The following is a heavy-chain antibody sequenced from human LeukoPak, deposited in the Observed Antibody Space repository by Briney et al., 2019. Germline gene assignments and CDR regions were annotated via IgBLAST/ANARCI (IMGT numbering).Heavy chain of an antibody. J-gene: IGHJ4*02. CDR2: IVVGSGNT. CDR3: AASPKLTGVVPAAWG. D-gene: IGHD7-27*01. V-gene: IGHV1-58*01. CDR1: GFTFISSA. Sequence: SVKVSCKASGFTFISSAVQWVRQARGQRLEWIGWIVVGSGNTNYAQKFQERVTITSDMSTSTAYMELSSLRSEDTAVYYCAASPKLTGVVPAAWGWGQGTLVTVSS.